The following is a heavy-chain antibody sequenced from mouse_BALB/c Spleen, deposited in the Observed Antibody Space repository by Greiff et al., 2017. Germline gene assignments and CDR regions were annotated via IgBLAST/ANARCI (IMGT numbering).Heavy chain of an antibody. J-gene: IGHJ3*01. Sequence: VQGVESGPGLVQPSQSLSITCTVSGFSLTSYGVHWVRQSPGKGLEWLGVIWSGGSTDYNAAFISRLSISKDNSKSQVFFKMNSLQANDTAIYYCARNHYDYDGGFAYWGQGTLVTVSA. CDR2: IWSGGST. CDR1: GFSLTSYG. CDR3: ARNHYDYDGGFAY. D-gene: IGHD2-4*01. V-gene: IGHV2-2*02.